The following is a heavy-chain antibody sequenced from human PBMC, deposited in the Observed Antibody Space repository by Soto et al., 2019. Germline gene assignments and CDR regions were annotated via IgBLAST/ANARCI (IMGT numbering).Heavy chain of an antibody. J-gene: IGHJ6*02. CDR1: GGSFSGYY. CDR3: AREIGSSTWFGMDV. D-gene: IGHD6-13*01. CDR2: INHSGST. Sequence: QVQLQQWGAGLLKPSETLSLTCAVYGGSFSGYYWSWIRQPPGKGLEWIGEINHSGSTNYSPSLKSRVTISVDTSKNQFSLKLSAVAAADTAVYYCAREIGSSTWFGMDVWGQGTTVNVSS. V-gene: IGHV4-34*01.